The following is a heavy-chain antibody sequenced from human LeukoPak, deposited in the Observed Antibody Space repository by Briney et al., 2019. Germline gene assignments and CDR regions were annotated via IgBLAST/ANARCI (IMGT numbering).Heavy chain of an antibody. V-gene: IGHV3-23*01. J-gene: IGHJ2*01. Sequence: AGGSLRLSCAASGFTFSSYVMTWVRQAPGKGLEWVTTTTGSGATTDYAGSVKGRFTISRDNSKNTLSLQMNSLRAEDTAVYYCARSWYFDLWGRGTLVTVSS. CDR2: TTGSGATT. CDR3: ARSWYFDL. CDR1: GFTFSSYV.